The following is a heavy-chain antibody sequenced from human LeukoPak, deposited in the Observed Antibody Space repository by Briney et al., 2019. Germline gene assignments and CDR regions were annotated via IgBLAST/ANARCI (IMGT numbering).Heavy chain of an antibody. CDR2: ISYDGSNK. CDR3: ARDRRGAGLDY. D-gene: IGHD3-16*01. V-gene: IGHV3-30-3*01. Sequence: GGSLRLSCAASGFTFSSYAMHWVRQAPGKGLEWVAVISYDGSNKYYADSVKGRFTISRDNSKNTLYLQMNSLRAEDTAVYYCARDRRGAGLDYWGQGNLVTVSS. J-gene: IGHJ4*02. CDR1: GFTFSSYA.